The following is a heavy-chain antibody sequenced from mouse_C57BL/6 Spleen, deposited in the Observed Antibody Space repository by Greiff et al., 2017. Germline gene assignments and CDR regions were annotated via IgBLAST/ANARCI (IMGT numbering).Heavy chain of an antibody. CDR2: INPGSGGT. J-gene: IGHJ4*01. Sequence: VQLQESGAELVRPGTSVKVSCKASGYAFTNYLIEWVKQRPGQGLEWIGVINPGSGGTNYNEKVKGKATLTADKSSITAYMQLSSLTSEDSAVYFCARRDYYGSSYAMDYWGQGTSVTVSS. CDR3: ARRDYYGSSYAMDY. D-gene: IGHD1-1*01. V-gene: IGHV1-54*01. CDR1: GYAFTNYL.